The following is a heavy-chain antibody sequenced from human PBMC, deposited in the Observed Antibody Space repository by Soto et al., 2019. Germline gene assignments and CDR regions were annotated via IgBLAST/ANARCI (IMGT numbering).Heavy chain of an antibody. CDR2: INGDGTNT. CDR1: GFTFSDHW. J-gene: IGHJ6*02. Sequence: EVQLVESGGGLVQPGGSLRLSCAAAGFTFSDHWMHWVRQAPGKGLVWVSRINGDGTNTFYADSVKGRFSISRDNGKNTVYLHMYSLRGEDTAVYYCSRGIQYRYGMDVWGQGTTVTVSS. D-gene: IGHD4-4*01. V-gene: IGHV3-74*01. CDR3: SRGIQYRYGMDV.